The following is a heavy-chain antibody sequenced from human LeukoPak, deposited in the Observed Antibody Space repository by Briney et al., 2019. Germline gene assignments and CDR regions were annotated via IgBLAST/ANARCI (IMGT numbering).Heavy chain of an antibody. CDR1: GFTFSSYW. CDR3: ARVASGDYDFY. V-gene: IGHV3-74*01. CDR2: INSDGSST. J-gene: IGHJ4*02. D-gene: IGHD4-17*01. Sequence: PGGSLRLSCAASGFTFSSYWMNWGRQAPGTGLVWVSRINSDGSSTTYADSVKGRFTISRDNAKNTLYLQMNSLRAEDSAVYYCARVASGDYDFYWGQGTLVTVSS.